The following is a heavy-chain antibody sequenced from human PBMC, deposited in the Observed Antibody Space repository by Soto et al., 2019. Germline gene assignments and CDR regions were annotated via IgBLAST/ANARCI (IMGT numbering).Heavy chain of an antibody. CDR3: ARLGSGLDV. J-gene: IGHJ6*02. CDR2: IFPADSDT. CDR1: GYSFSTSW. Sequence: GESLKICCKGSGYSFSTSWIAWVRLMRGKGLEWMGIIFPADSDTRYSPSPQGQFTISADKSSSTAYLHWSSLKASDTAMYYCARLGSGLDVWGQGTTVTVSS. D-gene: IGHD3-10*01. V-gene: IGHV5-51*01.